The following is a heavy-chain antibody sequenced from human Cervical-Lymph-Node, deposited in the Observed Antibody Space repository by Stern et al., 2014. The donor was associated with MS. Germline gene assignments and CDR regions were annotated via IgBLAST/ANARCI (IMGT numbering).Heavy chain of an antibody. CDR1: GFTFSSYG. V-gene: IGHV3-33*01. D-gene: IGHD3-3*01. CDR2: RWYDGSNK. CDR3: ARGYYDFF. J-gene: IGHJ4*02. Sequence: VQLGESGGGVVQPGRSLRLSCAASGFTFSSYGMHWVRQAPGKGLECVAVRWYDGSNKYYADSVKGRFTISRDNSKNSLYLQMNSLRAEDTAVYYCARGYYDFFWGQGTLVTVSS.